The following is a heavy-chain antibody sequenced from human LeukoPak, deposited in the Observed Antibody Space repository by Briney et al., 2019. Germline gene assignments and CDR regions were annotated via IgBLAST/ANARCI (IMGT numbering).Heavy chain of an antibody. D-gene: IGHD5-24*01. Sequence: EASMKVSCKASGYTFTSYAMNWVRQAPGQGLEWMGWISTNTGNPTYAQGFTGRFVFSLDTSVSTAYLQISSLKAEDTAVYYCARVRNKDVRVIDYWGQGTLVTVSS. J-gene: IGHJ4*02. CDR1: GYTFTSYA. CDR3: ARVRNKDVRVIDY. CDR2: ISTNTGNP. V-gene: IGHV7-4-1*02.